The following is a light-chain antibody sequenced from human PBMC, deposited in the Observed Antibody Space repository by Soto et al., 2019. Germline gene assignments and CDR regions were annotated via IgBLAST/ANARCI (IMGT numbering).Light chain of an antibody. J-gene: IGKJ1*01. CDR3: QQYGSSRT. V-gene: IGKV3-20*01. CDR2: GAS. CDR1: QSISSRF. Sequence: EVVLTQSPGTLSLSPGERATLSCRASQSISSRFLAWYQQKPGQATRLLMYGASIRATGIPDRFSGSGAGAVFLLSSSRQEAEVVAFYYHQQYGSSRTFGQGTKVEIK.